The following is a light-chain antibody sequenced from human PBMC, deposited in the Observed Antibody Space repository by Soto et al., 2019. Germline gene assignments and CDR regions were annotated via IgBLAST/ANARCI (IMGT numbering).Light chain of an antibody. CDR2: AAS. CDR3: RHYHNFPRT. V-gene: IGKV3-15*01. Sequence: ISMTQSPPTLSVSPGGRVTLSCEASETISADLAWYHHRPGQAPRLLIYAASTRAPGVPARFSGSGSGTDFFLAIANLQPEDFFLYYCRHYHNFPRTFGQGTKLEIK. J-gene: IGKJ2*01. CDR1: ETISAD.